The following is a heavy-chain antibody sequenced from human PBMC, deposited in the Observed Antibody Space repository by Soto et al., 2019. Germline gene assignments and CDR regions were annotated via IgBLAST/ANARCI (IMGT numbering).Heavy chain of an antibody. V-gene: IGHV1-46*01. CDR3: AXGVSPGLSMIVVAPIDY. J-gene: IGHJ4*02. D-gene: IGHD3-22*01. CDR1: GYTFTSYY. CDR2: INPSGGST. Sequence: ASVKVSCKASGYTFTSYYMHWVRQAPGQGLEWMGIINPSGGSTSYAQKFQGRVTMTRDTSTSTVYMELSSLRSEDTAVYYCAXGVSPGLSMIVVAPIDYWGQGTLVTVSS.